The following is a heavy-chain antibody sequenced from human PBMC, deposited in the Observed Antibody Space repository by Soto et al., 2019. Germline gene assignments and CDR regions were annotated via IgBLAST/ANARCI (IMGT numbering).Heavy chain of an antibody. V-gene: IGHV3-23*01. Sequence: SLRLSCTVSGFTFGSHAMSWVRQAPGKGLECVSGISGSGGTTFYADSVKGRFTISRDNSKKTLYLQMSSLRAEDTAVYYCAKTPYDFWSSGQYLFDHWGQGTLVTVSS. J-gene: IGHJ4*02. CDR3: AKTPYDFWSSGQYLFDH. CDR2: ISGSGGTT. D-gene: IGHD3-3*01. CDR1: GFTFGSHA.